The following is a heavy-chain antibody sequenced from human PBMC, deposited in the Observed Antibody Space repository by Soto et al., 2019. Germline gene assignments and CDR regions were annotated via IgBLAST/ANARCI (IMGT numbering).Heavy chain of an antibody. V-gene: IGHV3-23*01. CDR1: GFTFSSYA. D-gene: IGHD3-3*01. CDR2: INGSGGST. Sequence: GGSLRLSCAASGFTFSSYAMSWVRQAPGKGLEWVSAINGSGGSTYYADSVKGRFTISRDNSKNTLYLQMNSLRAEDTAVYYCAKRAIFGVDSPYYYYYYVDVWGKGTTVTVSS. J-gene: IGHJ6*03. CDR3: AKRAIFGVDSPYYYYYYVDV.